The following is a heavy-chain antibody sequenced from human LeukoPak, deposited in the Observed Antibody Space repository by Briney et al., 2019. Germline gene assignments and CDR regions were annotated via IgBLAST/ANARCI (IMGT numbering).Heavy chain of an antibody. CDR1: GGSISTRSYC. V-gene: IGHV4-39*01. J-gene: IGHJ4*02. Sequence: SETLSLTCTVSGGSISTRSYCWVWIRQPPGKGLEWIGSICYSGSTHYNPPLKSRVTISVDTSKNQFSLKLNSVTAADTAVYYCARRGDSYGVFDYWGQGTLVTVSS. D-gene: IGHD5-18*01. CDR3: ARRGDSYGVFDY. CDR2: ICYSGST.